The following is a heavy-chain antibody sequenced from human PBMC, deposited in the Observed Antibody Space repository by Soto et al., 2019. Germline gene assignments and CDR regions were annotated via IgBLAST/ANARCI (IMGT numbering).Heavy chain of an antibody. Sequence: KTSETLSLTCTVSGGSISSYYWSWIRQPPGKGLEWIGYIYYSGSTNYNPSLKSRVTISVDTSKNQFSLKLSSVTAADTAVYYCAISERREESYDAFDIWGQGTMVTVSS. CDR2: IYYSGST. CDR3: AISERREESYDAFDI. V-gene: IGHV4-59*01. CDR1: GGSISSYY. J-gene: IGHJ3*02.